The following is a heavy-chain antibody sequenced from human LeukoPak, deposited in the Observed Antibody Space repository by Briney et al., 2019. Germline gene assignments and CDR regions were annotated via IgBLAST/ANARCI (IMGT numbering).Heavy chain of an antibody. V-gene: IGHV4-59*08. J-gene: IGHJ6*02. D-gene: IGHD3-22*01. Sequence: PSETLSLTCTVSGGSISSYYWSWVRQPPVKGLEWIGYIYYSGRTNYNPSLKSRVTISVDTSNNQFSLKLSSVTAADTAVYYCARHPNYYDSSAYYYVMDVWGQGTTVTVSS. CDR2: IYYSGRT. CDR3: ARHPNYYDSSAYYYVMDV. CDR1: GGSISSYY.